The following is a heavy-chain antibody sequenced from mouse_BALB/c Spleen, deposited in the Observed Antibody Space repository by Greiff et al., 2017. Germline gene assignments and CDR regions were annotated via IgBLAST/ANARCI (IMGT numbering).Heavy chain of an antibody. V-gene: IGHV7-3*02. Sequence: EVKLVESGGGLVQPGGSLRLSCATSGFTFTDYYMSWVRQPPGKALEWLGFIRNKANGYTTEYSASVKGRFTISRDNSQSILYLQMNTLRAEDSATYYCARDEDYGRPPLFDYWGQGTTLTVSS. J-gene: IGHJ2*01. CDR2: IRNKANGYTT. D-gene: IGHD1-1*01. CDR1: GFTFTDYY. CDR3: ARDEDYGRPPLFDY.